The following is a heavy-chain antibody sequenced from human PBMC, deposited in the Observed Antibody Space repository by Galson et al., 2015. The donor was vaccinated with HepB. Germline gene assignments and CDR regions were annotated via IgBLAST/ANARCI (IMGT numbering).Heavy chain of an antibody. D-gene: IGHD3-22*01. CDR3: ARQAYYDSSGYYGGFDY. CDR1: GYSFTSYW. Sequence: QSGAEVKKPGESLKISCKGSGYSFTSYWIGWVRQMPGKGLEWMGIIYPGDSDTRYSPSFQGQVTISADKSISTAYLQWSSLKASDTAMYYCARQAYYDSSGYYGGFDYWGQGTLVTVSS. CDR2: IYPGDSDT. V-gene: IGHV5-51*01. J-gene: IGHJ4*02.